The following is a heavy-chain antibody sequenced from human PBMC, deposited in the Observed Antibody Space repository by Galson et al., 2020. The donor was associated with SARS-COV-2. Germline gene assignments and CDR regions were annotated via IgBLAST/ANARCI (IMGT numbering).Heavy chain of an antibody. J-gene: IGHJ3*02. V-gene: IGHV3-30*03. CDR1: GFTFSSYG. D-gene: IGHD6-13*01. CDR3: ARGRSTWYHDAFDI. Sequence: GGSLRLSCAASGFTFSSYGMHWVRQAPGKGLEWVAVISYEGSNKYYADSVKGRFTISRDNSKNTLSLQMNSLRPEDTDVYYCARGRSTWYHDAFDIWGQGTMVTVSS. CDR2: ISYEGSNK.